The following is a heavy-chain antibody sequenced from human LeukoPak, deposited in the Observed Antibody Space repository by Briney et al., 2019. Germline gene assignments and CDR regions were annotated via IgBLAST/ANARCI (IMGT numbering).Heavy chain of an antibody. V-gene: IGHV1-18*01. D-gene: IGHD3-22*01. CDR3: ARDPATYYYDSSGYYYAVVYFDY. CDR1: GYTFTSYG. J-gene: IGHJ4*02. Sequence: ASVKVSCKASGYTFTSYGISWVRQAPGQGLEWMGWISAYNGNTNYAQKLQGRVTMTTDTSTSTAYMELRSLRSDDTAVYYCARDPATYYYDSSGYYYAVVYFDYWGQGTLVTVS. CDR2: ISAYNGNT.